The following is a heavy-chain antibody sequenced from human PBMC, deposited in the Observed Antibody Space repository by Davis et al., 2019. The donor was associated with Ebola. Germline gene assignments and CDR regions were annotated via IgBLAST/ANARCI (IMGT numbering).Heavy chain of an antibody. CDR2: IYHRGNA. CDR1: GGSISGGDYF. J-gene: IGHJ2*01. D-gene: IGHD2-15*01. CDR3: VRDLRNCSGGSCYSGWYFHL. Sequence: MPSETLSLTCTVSGGSISGGDYFWSWIRQPPGKGLEWIGYIYHRGNAYYNPSLKSRVTISVDTSKNQFSLRVRSVTAADTAVYYCVRDLRNCSGGSCYSGWYFHLWGRGTLVTVSS. V-gene: IGHV4-30-4*01.